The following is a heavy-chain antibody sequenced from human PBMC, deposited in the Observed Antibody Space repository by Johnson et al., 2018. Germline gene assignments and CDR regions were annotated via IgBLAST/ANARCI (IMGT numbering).Heavy chain of an antibody. D-gene: IGHD3-10*01. CDR2: IRSKANSYAT. CDR3: TSHRDYYADINYYPWAFDI. V-gene: IGHV3-73*02. J-gene: IGHJ3*02. CDR1: GFIFRGSA. Sequence: VQLQESGGGLVQPGGSLKLSCAASGFIFRGSAMHWVRQASGKGLEWVGRIRSKANSYATAYAASVKGRFTISRDDSKNTAYLQMNSLKTEDQAVYYCTSHRDYYADINYYPWAFDIWGQGTMVTVSS.